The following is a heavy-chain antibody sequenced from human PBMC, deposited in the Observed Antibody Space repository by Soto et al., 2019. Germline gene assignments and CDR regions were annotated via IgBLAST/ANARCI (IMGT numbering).Heavy chain of an antibody. Sequence: QVQLQESGPGLVKPSQTLSLTCTVSGGSISSGGYYWSWIRQHTGKGLEWIGYIYYSGSTYYNPSLKSRVTISVDTSKNQFSLKLSSVTAADTAVYYCARDVISGYYLDYWGQGTLVTVSS. J-gene: IGHJ4*02. CDR2: IYYSGST. CDR1: GGSISSGGYY. V-gene: IGHV4-31*03. D-gene: IGHD3-22*01. CDR3: ARDVISGYYLDY.